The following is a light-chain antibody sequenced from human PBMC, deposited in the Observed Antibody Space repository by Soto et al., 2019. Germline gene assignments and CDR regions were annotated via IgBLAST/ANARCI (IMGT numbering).Light chain of an antibody. V-gene: IGKV3-11*01. CDR1: QSVGSS. J-gene: IGKJ4*01. Sequence: EIVLTQSPATLSLSPGEIATISCRASQSVGSSLAWYQQKPGQAPRLLIYAASIRATGMPARFSGSGSGTDFTLTISSLEPEDLSVYYCQQRSHWPALTFGGGTKVDIK. CDR2: AAS. CDR3: QQRSHWPALT.